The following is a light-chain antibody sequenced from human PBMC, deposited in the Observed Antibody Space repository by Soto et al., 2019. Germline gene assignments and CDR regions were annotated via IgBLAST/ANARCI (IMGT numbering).Light chain of an antibody. CDR1: QSIDTH. CDR3: QQTYRPPAT. J-gene: IGKJ1*01. CDR2: EAS. V-gene: IGKV1-39*01. Sequence: DIRMTQSPSSLSASVGDRVTIACRASQSIDTHLNWYQQHPGKAPNALIYEASNLQSGVPSRFSGSGSGTDFPLTISGLQPDDSATYYCQQTYRPPATFGQGTKVEIK.